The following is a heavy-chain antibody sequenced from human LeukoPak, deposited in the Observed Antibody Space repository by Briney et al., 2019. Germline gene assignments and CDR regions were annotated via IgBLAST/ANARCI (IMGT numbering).Heavy chain of an antibody. V-gene: IGHV4-59*01. J-gene: IGHJ4*02. D-gene: IGHD6-13*01. CDR1: GGSIRSYK. Sequence: SETLSLTCAVSGGSIRSYKWTWSRQPPGKGLEWIGYIYYSGSTNHNPSLKSRVTISVDTSKKQFSLKLSSVTAADTGVYSCARDVSSSWYRASPTNLDYWGQGTLVTVSS. CDR3: ARDVSSSWYRASPTNLDY. CDR2: IYYSGST.